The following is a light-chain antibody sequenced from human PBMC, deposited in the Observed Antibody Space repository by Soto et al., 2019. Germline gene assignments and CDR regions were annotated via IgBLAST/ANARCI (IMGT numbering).Light chain of an antibody. J-gene: IGKJ2*01. Sequence: EIVMTQSPATLSVSLGERATLSCSASQSVRSNLAWYKQKPGQAPRLLIYGASTRATGIPARFSGSGSGTEFTLTISSLQSEDFAVYYCQQYNNWPPYTFGQGTKLEIK. CDR1: QSVRSN. CDR3: QQYNNWPPYT. CDR2: GAS. V-gene: IGKV3-15*01.